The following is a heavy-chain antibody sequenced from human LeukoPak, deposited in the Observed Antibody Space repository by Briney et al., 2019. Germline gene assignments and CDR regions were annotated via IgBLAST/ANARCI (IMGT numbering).Heavy chain of an antibody. CDR1: GGSFSSSSHF. CDR3: ARGRTFWSGYSNWFDP. D-gene: IGHD3-3*01. V-gene: IGHV4-39*01. Sequence: TSETLSLTCTVSGGSFSSSSHFWGWLRQPPGRGLEWIGSIRNSGNTYYSPSLKSRVTISVDTSKNQFSLKLSSVTAADTAVYYCARGRTFWSGYSNWFDPWGQGTLVTVSS. CDR2: IRNSGNT. J-gene: IGHJ5*02.